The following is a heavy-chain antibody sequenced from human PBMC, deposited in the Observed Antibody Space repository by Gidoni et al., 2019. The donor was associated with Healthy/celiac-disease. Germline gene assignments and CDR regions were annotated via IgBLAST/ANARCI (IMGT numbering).Heavy chain of an antibody. V-gene: IGHV4-4*07. J-gene: IGHJ4*02. CDR2: IYTSGST. D-gene: IGHD5-18*01. CDR1: GGPISSYY. CDR3: ASSRRGYSYGHLGY. Sequence: QVQLQESGPGLVKPSETLSLTCTVSGGPISSYYWSWIRQPAGKGLEWIGRIYTSGSTNYNPSLKSRVTMSVDTSKNQFSLKLSSVTAADTAVYYCASSRRGYSYGHLGYWGQGTLVTVSS.